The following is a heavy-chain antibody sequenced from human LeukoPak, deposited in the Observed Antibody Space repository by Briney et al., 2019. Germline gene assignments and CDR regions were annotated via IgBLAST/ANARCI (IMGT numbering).Heavy chain of an antibody. Sequence: GSSVKVSCKASGGTFSSYAISWVRQAPGQGLEWMGGIIPIFGTANYAQKFQDRVTITADKSTSTAYMELSSLRSEDTAVYYCARDHIAGSGWYSIAFDIWGQGTMVTVSS. J-gene: IGHJ3*02. D-gene: IGHD6-19*01. CDR2: IIPIFGTA. CDR1: GGTFSSYA. CDR3: ARDHIAGSGWYSIAFDI. V-gene: IGHV1-69*06.